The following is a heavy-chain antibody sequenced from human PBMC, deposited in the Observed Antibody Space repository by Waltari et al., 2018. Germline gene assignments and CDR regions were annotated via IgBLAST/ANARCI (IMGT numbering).Heavy chain of an antibody. CDR2: IYGTGGST. CDR3: AGGQRLYADAVDF. J-gene: IGHJ3*01. CDR1: GGSISGNYD. V-gene: IGHV4-4*08. Sequence: QVQLQESGPGLVKPSETLSLTCAVSGGSISGNYDWSWIRQPPGKGLEWIGYIYGTGGSTTYNPSLKNRVTSSKDTSKNQFSLKLSSVTAADTAVYYCAGGQRLYADAVDFWGQGLRVTVSS. D-gene: IGHD6-25*01.